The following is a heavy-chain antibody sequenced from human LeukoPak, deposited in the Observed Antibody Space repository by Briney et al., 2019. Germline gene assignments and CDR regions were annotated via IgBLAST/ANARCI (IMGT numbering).Heavy chain of an antibody. V-gene: IGHV3-23*01. CDR3: AKSSSSSWYSGGY. D-gene: IGHD6-13*01. CDR2: ISGSGGST. J-gene: IGHJ4*02. CDR1: GFTFSSYA. Sequence: PGGSLRLSCAASGFTFSSYAMSWVRQAPGKGLEWVSAISGSGGSTYYADSVKGRFTTSRDNSKNTLYLQMNSLRAEDTAVYYCAKSSSSSWYSGGYWGQGTLVTVSS.